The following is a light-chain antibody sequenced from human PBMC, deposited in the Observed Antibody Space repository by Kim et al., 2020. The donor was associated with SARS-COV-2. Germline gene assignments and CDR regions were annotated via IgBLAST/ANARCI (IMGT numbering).Light chain of an antibody. J-gene: IGKJ5*01. CDR3: QELTDSLT. V-gene: IGKV1-9*01. CDR1: QDISHS. Sequence: ASVGERVTMTCRASQDISHSLAWYQQKPGRAPMLLIYGASTLQSGVSSRFSGSGSGTEFTLTISSLQPEDSATYYCQELTDSLTFGQGTRLEIK. CDR2: GAS.